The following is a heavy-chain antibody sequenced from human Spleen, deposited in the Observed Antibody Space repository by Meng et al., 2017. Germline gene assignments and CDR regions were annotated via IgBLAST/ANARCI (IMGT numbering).Heavy chain of an antibody. CDR1: GFTLSSYW. CDR3: ARVGYYDSSNYYAYFQH. D-gene: IGHD3-22*01. CDR2: INGDGSDT. J-gene: IGHJ1*01. Sequence: GGSLRLSCAASGFTLSSYWMHWVPQAPGKGLVWVSRINGDGSDTSYADSVKGRFTTSRDNAKNTLYLQMNSLRAEDTAVYYCARVGYYDSSNYYAYFQHWGQSTLVTVSS. V-gene: IGHV3-74*01.